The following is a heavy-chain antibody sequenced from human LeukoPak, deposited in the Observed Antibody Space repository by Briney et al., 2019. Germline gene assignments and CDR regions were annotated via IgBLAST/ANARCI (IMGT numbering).Heavy chain of an antibody. CDR3: ARDWENWGFGD. J-gene: IGHJ4*02. CDR2: ISAYNGNI. V-gene: IGHV1-18*01. Sequence: ASVKVSCKASGYTFTSYGISWVRQAPGQGLEWMGWISAYNGNIDYAQKLQGRVTMTTDTSTSTAYMELRSLRSDDTAVYYCARDWENWGFGDWGQGTLVTVSS. CDR1: GYTFTSYG. D-gene: IGHD7-27*01.